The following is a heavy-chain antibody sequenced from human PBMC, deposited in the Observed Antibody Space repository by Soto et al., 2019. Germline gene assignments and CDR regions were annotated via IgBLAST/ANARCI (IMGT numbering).Heavy chain of an antibody. J-gene: IGHJ4*02. CDR1: GYSISSGYY. CDR2: IYHSGST. CDR3: ARVDPLRYFDWLPPHFDY. D-gene: IGHD3-9*01. V-gene: IGHV4-38-2*02. Sequence: SETLSLTCTVSGYSISSGYYWGWIRQPPGKGLEWIGSIYHSGSTYYNPSLKSRVTISVDTSKNQFSLKLSSVTAADTAVYYCARVDPLRYFDWLPPHFDYWGQGTLVTVSS.